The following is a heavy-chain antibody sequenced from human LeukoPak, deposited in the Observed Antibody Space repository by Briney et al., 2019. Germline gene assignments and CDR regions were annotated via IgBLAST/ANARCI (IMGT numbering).Heavy chain of an antibody. Sequence: PSETLSLTCTVSGGSISSDDYYWNWIRQPPGKGLEWIGYIYYSGSTYYNPSLKSRVTISVDTSKNQFSLKLSSVTAADTAVYYCARAYGDYEYYFDNWGQGTLVTVSS. CDR3: ARAYGDYEYYFDN. D-gene: IGHD4-17*01. V-gene: IGHV4-30-4*01. J-gene: IGHJ4*02. CDR2: IYYSGST. CDR1: GGSISSDDYY.